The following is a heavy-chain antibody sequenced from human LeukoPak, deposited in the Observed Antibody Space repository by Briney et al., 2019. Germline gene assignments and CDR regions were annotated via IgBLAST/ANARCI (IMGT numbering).Heavy chain of an antibody. Sequence: PGGSLRLSCAASGFTLSTHVMHWVRQAPGKGLEWVAVISENGSIKYYADSVRGRFTISRDNSKNTLYLQMNSLTPEDTAVYYCARKVVVVAATDWFDRWGQGTLVTVSP. CDR2: ISENGSIK. J-gene: IGHJ5*02. CDR1: GFTLSTHV. V-gene: IGHV3-30*04. CDR3: ARKVVVVAATDWFDR. D-gene: IGHD2-15*01.